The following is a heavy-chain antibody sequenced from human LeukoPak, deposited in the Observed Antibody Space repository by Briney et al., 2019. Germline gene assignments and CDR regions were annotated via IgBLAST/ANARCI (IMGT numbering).Heavy chain of an antibody. D-gene: IGHD2-15*01. V-gene: IGHV4-59*01. CDR1: GGSISSYY. J-gene: IGHJ4*02. CDR3: ARGAGSCDYFDY. CDR2: IYYSGST. Sequence: PSETLSLTCTVSGGSISSYYWSWIRQPPGKGLEWIGYIYYSGSTNYNPSLKSRVTISVDTSKNQFSLKLSSVTAADTAVYYCARGAGSCDYFDYWGQGTLVIVSS.